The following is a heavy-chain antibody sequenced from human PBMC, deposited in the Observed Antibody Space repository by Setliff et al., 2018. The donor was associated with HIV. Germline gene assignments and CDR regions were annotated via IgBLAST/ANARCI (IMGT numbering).Heavy chain of an antibody. D-gene: IGHD7-27*01. V-gene: IGHV4-39*01. CDR1: AASVSSMSYY. CDR3: ARQVGNKVLFDS. Sequence: SETLSLTCTVSAASVSSMSYYSWAWIRQPPGKGLEWIGSVYSSGTTYYNPSLKSRLTMSIDTSKNHFSLKLSSVTATDTAVYYCARQVGNKVLFDSWGQGTLVTVSS. J-gene: IGHJ4*02. CDR2: VYSSGTT.